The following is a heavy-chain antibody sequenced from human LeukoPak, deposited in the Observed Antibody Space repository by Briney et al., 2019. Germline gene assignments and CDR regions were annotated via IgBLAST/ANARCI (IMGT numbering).Heavy chain of an antibody. V-gene: IGHV3-30*04. D-gene: IGHD2-15*01. CDR2: ISYDGSNK. J-gene: IGHJ4*02. CDR1: GFTFSSYA. Sequence: GGSLRLSCAASGFTFSSYAMHGVRQAPGKGLEWVAVISYDGSNKYYADSVKGRFTISRDNSKNTLYLQMNSLRAEDTAVYYCAREGDIVVVVAATGRDGTYYFDYWGQGTLVTVSS. CDR3: AREGDIVVVVAATGRDGTYYFDY.